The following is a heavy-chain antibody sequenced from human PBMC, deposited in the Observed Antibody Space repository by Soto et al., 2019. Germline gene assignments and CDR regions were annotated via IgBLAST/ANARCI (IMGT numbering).Heavy chain of an antibody. CDR2: ISGGGSST. J-gene: IGHJ4*02. CDR3: AKVPAYDYVWGTYYYFDY. CDR1: GFTFSNYA. Sequence: GGSLRLSCAASGFTFSNYAMSWVRQAPGKGLEWVSSISGGGSSTYYADSVKGRFTISRDNSKNTIYLQMNSLRAEDTAEYYCAKVPAYDYVWGTYYYFDYWGLGALVTVSS. V-gene: IGHV3-23*01. D-gene: IGHD3-16*01.